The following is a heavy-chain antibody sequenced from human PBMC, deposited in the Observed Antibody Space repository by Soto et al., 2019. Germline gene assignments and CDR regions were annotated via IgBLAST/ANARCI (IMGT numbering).Heavy chain of an antibody. Sequence: GESLKISCQASGYSFTAYWITWVRQMPGKGLEWMATIDPSDSYVDYSPSFRGHVTFSVDRSITTVYLQWNSLKASDSAMYFCTRRASSSFYHFDFWGQGALVTVSS. V-gene: IGHV5-10-1*01. CDR2: IDPSDSYV. J-gene: IGHJ4*02. D-gene: IGHD2-2*01. CDR1: GYSFTAYW. CDR3: TRRASSSFYHFDF.